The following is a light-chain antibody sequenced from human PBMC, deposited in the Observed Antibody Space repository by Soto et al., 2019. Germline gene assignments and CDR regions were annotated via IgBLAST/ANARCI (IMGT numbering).Light chain of an antibody. Sequence: EIVLTQSPCTLSLSPGERATLSCRASQSVSSSYLAWYQQKPGQTPRLLIYGASNRATGIPYRFSGSGSGTDFTLTISRLEPEDFAVYYCQQYGSPLTFGGGTKVEIK. CDR1: QSVSSSY. V-gene: IGKV3-20*01. CDR2: GAS. J-gene: IGKJ4*01. CDR3: QQYGSPLT.